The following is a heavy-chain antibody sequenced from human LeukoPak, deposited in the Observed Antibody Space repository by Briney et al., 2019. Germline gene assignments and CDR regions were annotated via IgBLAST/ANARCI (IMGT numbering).Heavy chain of an antibody. D-gene: IGHD3-22*01. Sequence: GGSLRLSSAVSGITLSHYGMRWVRPAPGMGREWVAGISDSGGRTNYADYGKGRLTIYRDNPKNTLDLQMNSLRAEDTAVYFCAKRGVVIRVILVGFHKEAYYFDSWGQGALVTVSS. J-gene: IGHJ4*02. CDR2: ISDSGGRT. CDR3: AKRGVVIRVILVGFHKEAYYFDS. V-gene: IGHV3-23*01. CDR1: GITLSHYG.